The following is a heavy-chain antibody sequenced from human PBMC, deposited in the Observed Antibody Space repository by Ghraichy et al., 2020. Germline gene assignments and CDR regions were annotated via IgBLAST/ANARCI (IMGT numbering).Heavy chain of an antibody. D-gene: IGHD3-10*01. CDR1: GFSFRNYV. V-gene: IGHV3-23*01. Sequence: GESLNISCVVSGFSFRNYVMSWVRQAPGKGLEWVSLIIGSGGSTNYADSVKGRFTISRDNARNTLYLQVNSLTAEDTAIYFCAKGRDQHGAGSRASDIWGQGTTVTVSS. J-gene: IGHJ3*02. CDR3: AKGRDQHGAGSRASDI. CDR2: IIGSGGST.